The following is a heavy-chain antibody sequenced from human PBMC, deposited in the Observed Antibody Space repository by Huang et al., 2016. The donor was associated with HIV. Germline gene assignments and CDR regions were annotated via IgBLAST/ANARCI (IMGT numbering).Heavy chain of an antibody. CDR2: VNDSGAT. CDR1: GGSFTGNY. D-gene: IGHD3-3*01. Sequence: QMQLQQRGAGLLKPSETLSLTCGVSGGSFTGNYLTWIRQASGKGLEWIGEVNDSGATNYNPALNGRVTISLDKSDRELSLKLGSVTAADTAVYYCARQWTILEWLLGLDVWGQGTTVIVSS. J-gene: IGHJ6*02. V-gene: IGHV4-34*02. CDR3: ARQWTILEWLLGLDV.